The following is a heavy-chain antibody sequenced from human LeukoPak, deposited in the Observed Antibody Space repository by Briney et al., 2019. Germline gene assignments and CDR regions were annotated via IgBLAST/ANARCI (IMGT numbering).Heavy chain of an antibody. D-gene: IGHD1-26*01. J-gene: IGHJ4*02. CDR2: IYHSGST. CDR1: GGSLSSINW. V-gene: IGHV4-4*02. Sequence: SETVSLTPAVSGGSLSSINWWSWARQPPGKWLEWIGQIYHSGSTKYNPSLKSRVTISVDKSKNQFSLKLSSVTAADTAVYYCASTGGSYHFDYWGQGTLVTVSS. CDR3: ASTGGSYHFDY.